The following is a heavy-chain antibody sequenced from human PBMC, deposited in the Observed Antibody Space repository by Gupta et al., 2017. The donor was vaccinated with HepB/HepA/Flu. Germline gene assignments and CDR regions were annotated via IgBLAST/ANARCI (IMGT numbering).Heavy chain of an antibody. CDR1: GFTFSSYA. CDR2: ISGSGGST. D-gene: IGHD3-3*01. CDR3: AKDAPGTYYDFWSGPFDY. V-gene: IGHV3-23*01. Sequence: EVQLLESGGGLVQPGGSLRLSCAASGFTFSSYAMSWVRQAPGKGLEWVSAISGSGGSTYYADSVKGRFTISRDNSKNTLYLQMNSLRAEDTAVYYCAKDAPGTYYDFWSGPFDYWGQGTLVTGSS. J-gene: IGHJ4*02.